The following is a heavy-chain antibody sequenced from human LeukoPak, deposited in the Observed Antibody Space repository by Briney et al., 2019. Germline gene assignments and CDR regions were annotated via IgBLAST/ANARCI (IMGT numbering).Heavy chain of an antibody. CDR2: ISGSGGST. CDR3: AKDYGDYASYFDY. CDR1: GFTFSSYG. Sequence: GGTLRLSCAASGFTFSSYGMSWVRQAPGKGLEWVSAISGSGGSTYYADSVKGRFTISRDNSKNTLYLQMNSLRAEDTAVYYCAKDYGDYASYFDYWGQGTLVTVSS. V-gene: IGHV3-23*01. D-gene: IGHD4-17*01. J-gene: IGHJ4*02.